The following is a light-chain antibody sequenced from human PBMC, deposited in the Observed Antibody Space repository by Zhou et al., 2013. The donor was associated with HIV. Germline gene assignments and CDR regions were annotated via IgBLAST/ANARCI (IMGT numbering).Light chain of an antibody. J-gene: IGKJ2*01. V-gene: IGKV3-11*02. CDR1: QSVSSY. Sequence: EIVLTQSPATLSLSPGERATLSCRASQSVSSYLAWYHQKPGQAPRLLIYGTFTRASDIPARFSGSGSGRDFTLTISGLQPDDFALYYCQQYDTWPSFGQGTKLQIK. CDR3: QQYDTWPS. CDR2: GTF.